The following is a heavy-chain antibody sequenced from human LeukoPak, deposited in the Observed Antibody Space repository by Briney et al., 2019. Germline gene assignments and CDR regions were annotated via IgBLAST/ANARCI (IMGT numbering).Heavy chain of an antibody. J-gene: IGHJ4*02. CDR3: AREKYYYDSSGYYAIDY. CDR1: GYTFTSYD. CDR2: MNPNSGNT. Sequence: ASVKVSCKASGYTFTSYDINWVRQATGQGLEWMGWMNPNSGNTGYAQKFQGRVTMTRNTSISTAYMELSSLRSEDTAVYYCAREKYYYDSSGYYAIDYWGQGTLATVSS. V-gene: IGHV1-8*01. D-gene: IGHD3-22*01.